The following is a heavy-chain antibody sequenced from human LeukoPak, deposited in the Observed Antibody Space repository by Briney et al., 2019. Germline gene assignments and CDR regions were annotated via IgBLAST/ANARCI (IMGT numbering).Heavy chain of an antibody. J-gene: IGHJ1*01. CDR1: GYTLTDYY. V-gene: IGHV1-2*06. CDR2: INPNSGGT. D-gene: IGHD5-18*01. Sequence: ASVKVSCKASGYTLTDYYMHWVRQAPGQGLEWMGRINPNSGGTNYAQKFQGRVTMTRDTSISTAYMELSSLRSEDTAVYYCARWEDDSYGSEYFQHWGQGTLVTVSS. CDR3: ARWEDDSYGSEYFQH.